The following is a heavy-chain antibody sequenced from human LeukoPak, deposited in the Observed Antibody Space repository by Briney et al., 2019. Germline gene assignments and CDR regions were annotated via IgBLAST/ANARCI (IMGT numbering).Heavy chain of an antibody. CDR2: VNLQGST. V-gene: IGHV4-4*02. CDR1: GGSISNTNW. CDR3: AREGGPYRPLDY. J-gene: IGHJ4*02. Sequence: SETLSLTCGVSGGSISNTNWWTWVRQPPGKGLEWIGEVNLQGSTNYNPPLKSRVAISVDKTENHISLKLTSVTAADTAVYYSAREGGPYRPLDYSGQGTLVTVAS.